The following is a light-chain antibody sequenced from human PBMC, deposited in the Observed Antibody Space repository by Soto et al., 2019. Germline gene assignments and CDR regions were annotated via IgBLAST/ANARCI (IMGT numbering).Light chain of an antibody. CDR3: SSYTSSSSPVV. CDR1: SSDVGGYNY. V-gene: IGLV2-14*01. J-gene: IGLJ2*01. Sequence: QSALTQPASVSGSPGQSITISCTGTSSDVGGYNYVSWYQQHPGKAPKLMIYDVNNRPSGVSNRFSGSKSANTASLTISGLQAEDEADYFCSSYTSSSSPVVFGGGTKLTVL. CDR2: DVN.